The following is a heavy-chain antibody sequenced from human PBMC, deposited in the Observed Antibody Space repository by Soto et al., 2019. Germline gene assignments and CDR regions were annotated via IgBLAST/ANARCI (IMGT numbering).Heavy chain of an antibody. CDR1: GFTFSDCY. Sequence: SMRLSCAPSGFTFSDCYMNWVRQAPGKGLEWVSSMSSSSTIYYADTVKGRFTIPRDNAKNSLNLQMNSLSAEDTAFYYCVKDESINWYSGHFRHWGQGTLVTVSS. J-gene: IGHJ1*01. V-gene: IGHV3-11*01. CDR2: MSSSSTI. CDR3: VKDESINWYSGHFRH. D-gene: IGHD6-13*01.